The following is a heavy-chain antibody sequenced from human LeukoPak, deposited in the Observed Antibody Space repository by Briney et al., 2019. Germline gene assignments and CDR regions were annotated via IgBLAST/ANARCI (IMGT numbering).Heavy chain of an antibody. J-gene: IGHJ4*02. V-gene: IGHV4-4*07. CDR2: IYTSGST. Sequence: SETLSLTCTVSGGSISSYYWSWIRQPAGKGLEWIGRIYTSGSTNYNPSLKSRVTMSVDTSKNQFSLRLTSVTAADTALYYCAKSPADLEYSSGSFDYWGQGTLVTVSS. D-gene: IGHD6-19*01. CDR3: AKSPADLEYSSGSFDY. CDR1: GGSISSYY.